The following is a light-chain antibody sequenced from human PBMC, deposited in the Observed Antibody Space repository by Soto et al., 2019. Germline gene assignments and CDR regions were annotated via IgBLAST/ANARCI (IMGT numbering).Light chain of an antibody. CDR3: NSYTTGTTGV. V-gene: IGLV2-14*01. CDR2: DVS. CDR1: TSDVGRYNY. Sequence: QSALTQPASASGSPGQSITISCTGTTSDVGRYNYVSWHQQHPGKAPKLLIFDVSNRPSGVSDRFSGSKSGNTASLTISGLQAEDEADYYCNSYTTGTTGVFGGGTKLTVL. J-gene: IGLJ3*02.